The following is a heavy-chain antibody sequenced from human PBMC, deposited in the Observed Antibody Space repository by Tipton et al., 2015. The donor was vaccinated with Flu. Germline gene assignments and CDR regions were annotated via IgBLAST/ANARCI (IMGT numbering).Heavy chain of an antibody. CDR3: ARGSWEVRFDP. J-gene: IGHJ5*02. D-gene: IGHD1-26*01. Sequence: LRLSCAVYGGSFSGYYWSWIRQSPGKGLEWIGEINQSGRPNYNPSLKNRVAISVDTSKNQFSLSLTSVTAADTAMYYCARGSWEVRFDPWGQGTLVTVSS. CDR2: INQSGRP. V-gene: IGHV4-34*01. CDR1: GGSFSGYY.